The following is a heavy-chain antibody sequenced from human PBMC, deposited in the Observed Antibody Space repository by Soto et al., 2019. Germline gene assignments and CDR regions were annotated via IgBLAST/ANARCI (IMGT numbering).Heavy chain of an antibody. Sequence: VQLQESGPGLVMPSQTLSLTCTVSGDSISSGDYYWGWIRQHPGRGMEWIGYISYSGITYYNPSLKSRLISSLDGSNNPCSMELNYVTAADTAICYCARYNDFWSGHADAFDVWGKGTMVSVSS. CDR1: GDSISSGDYY. CDR2: ISYSGIT. V-gene: IGHV4-31*03. J-gene: IGHJ3*01. D-gene: IGHD3-3*01. CDR3: ARYNDFWSGHADAFDV.